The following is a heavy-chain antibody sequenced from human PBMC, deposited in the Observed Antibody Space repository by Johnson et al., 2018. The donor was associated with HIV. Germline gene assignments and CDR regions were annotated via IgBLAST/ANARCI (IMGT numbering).Heavy chain of an antibody. J-gene: IGHJ3*02. V-gene: IGHV3-23*04. D-gene: IGHD1-26*01. CDR1: GFIIDDYA. Sequence: MQLVESGGGWIQPGGSLRLSCAASGFIIDDYAMSWVRQAPGKGLEWVSAISGSGGSTYYADSVKGRFTISRDNSKNTLYLQMNSLRAEDTAVYYCATSHGSHGAFDIWGQGTMVTVSS. CDR2: ISGSGGST. CDR3: ATSHGSHGAFDI.